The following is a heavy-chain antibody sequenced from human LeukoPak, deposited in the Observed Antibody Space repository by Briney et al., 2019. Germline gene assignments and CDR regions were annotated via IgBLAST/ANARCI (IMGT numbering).Heavy chain of an antibody. CDR3: AKDIGLDGYNWFDY. Sequence: PGGSLRLSCAASGFTFSSYSMNWVRQAPGQGLEWVSSISSTSHYIYYADSVTGRFTISRDNAKNSLYLQMNSLRAEDTALYYCAKDIGLDGYNWFDYWGQGTLVTVSS. J-gene: IGHJ4*02. V-gene: IGHV3-21*04. CDR2: ISSTSHYI. CDR1: GFTFSSYS. D-gene: IGHD5-24*01.